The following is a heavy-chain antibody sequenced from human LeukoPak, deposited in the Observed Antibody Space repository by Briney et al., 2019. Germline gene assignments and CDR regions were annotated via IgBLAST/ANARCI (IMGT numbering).Heavy chain of an antibody. CDR2: ISSSRRYI. J-gene: IGHJ4*02. D-gene: IGHD3-22*01. Sequence: GGSLRLSCAASGFTFSSSSMNWVRQAPGKGLEWVSSISSSRRYIYYADSVKGRFTISRDNAKNSLYLQMTSLRAEDTALYYCAREPFYYDSSGYYWWGQGTLVTVSS. V-gene: IGHV3-21*01. CDR1: GFTFSSSS. CDR3: AREPFYYDSSGYYW.